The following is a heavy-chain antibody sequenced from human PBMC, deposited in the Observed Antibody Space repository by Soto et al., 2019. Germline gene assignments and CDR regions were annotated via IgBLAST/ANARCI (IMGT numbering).Heavy chain of an antibody. D-gene: IGHD6-13*01. Sequence: GASVKVSCKASGYTFTGYYMHWVRQAPGQGLEWMGWINPNSGGTNYAQKFQGRVTMTRDTSISTAYMELSRLRSDDTAVYYCARDTGQGIAHFPDYWGQGTLVTVSS. V-gene: IGHV1-2*02. CDR1: GYTFTGYY. CDR2: INPNSGGT. J-gene: IGHJ4*02. CDR3: ARDTGQGIAHFPDY.